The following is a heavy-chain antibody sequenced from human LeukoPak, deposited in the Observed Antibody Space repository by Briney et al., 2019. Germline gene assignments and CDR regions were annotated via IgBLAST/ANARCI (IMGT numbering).Heavy chain of an antibody. D-gene: IGHD3-22*01. V-gene: IGHV3-33*01. CDR1: GFTFSSYG. CDR2: IWYDGSDK. Sequence: PGRSLRLSCAASGFTFSSYGMHWVRQASGKGLEWVAVIWYDGSDKYYADSVKGRFTISRDNSKNTLYLQVNSLRAEDTAVYYCAREVPYGYYYDSSWYFDLWGRGTLVTVSS. J-gene: IGHJ2*01. CDR3: AREVPYGYYYDSSWYFDL.